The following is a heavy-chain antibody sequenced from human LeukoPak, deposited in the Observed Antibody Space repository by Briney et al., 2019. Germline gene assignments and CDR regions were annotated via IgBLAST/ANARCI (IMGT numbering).Heavy chain of an antibody. CDR3: ARYGFYCSSTSCYIFDN. CDR2: ISYDGSNK. D-gene: IGHD2-2*02. Sequence: GRSLRLSCAASGFTFSSYGMHWVRQAPGKGLEWVAVISYDGSNKYYADSVKGRFAISRDNAKNSLYLQMNSLRAEDTALYYCARYGFYCSSTSCYIFDNWGQGTLVTVSS. V-gene: IGHV3-30*03. CDR1: GFTFSSYG. J-gene: IGHJ4*02.